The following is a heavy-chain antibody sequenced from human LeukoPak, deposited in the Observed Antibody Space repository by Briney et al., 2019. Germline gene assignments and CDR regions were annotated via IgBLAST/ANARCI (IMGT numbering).Heavy chain of an antibody. CDR1: GGSFSGYY. D-gene: IGHD1-7*01. CDR2: INHSGST. CDR3: TRGGGLNWNYVHWFDP. Sequence: PSETLSLTCAVYGGSFSGYYWSWIRQPPGKGLEWIGEINHSGSTNYNPSLKSRVTISVDTSKNQFSLKLSSVTAADTAVYYCTRGGGLNWNYVHWFDPWGQGPLVTVSS. J-gene: IGHJ5*02. V-gene: IGHV4-34*01.